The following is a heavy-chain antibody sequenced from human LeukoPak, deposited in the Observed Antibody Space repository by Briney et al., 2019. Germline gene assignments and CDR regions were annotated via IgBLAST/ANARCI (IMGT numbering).Heavy chain of an antibody. CDR1: GGSINSDY. CDR3: ARVGGMTTINNAAFDI. D-gene: IGHD5-24*01. J-gene: IGHJ3*02. V-gene: IGHV4-59*01. Sequence: SETLSLTCSVSGGSINSDYWNWIRQPPGQGLEWIGYIYHSGSTNYNPSLKSRVTISIDKSKKQFSLKLISVTAADTAIYYCARVGGMTTINNAAFDIWGQGTMVTVSS. CDR2: IYHSGST.